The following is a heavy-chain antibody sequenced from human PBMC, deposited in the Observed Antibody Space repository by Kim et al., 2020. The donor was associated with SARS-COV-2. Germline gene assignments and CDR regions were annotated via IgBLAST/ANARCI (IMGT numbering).Heavy chain of an antibody. J-gene: IGHJ1*01. V-gene: IGHV1-24*01. Sequence: ASVKVSCKVSGYTLTELSMHWVRQAPGKGLEWMGGFDPEDGETIYAQKFQGRVTMTEDTSTDTAYMELSSLRSEDTAVYYCATGPLGYYDSSGYYPEYFQHWGQGTLVTVSS. CDR1: GYTLTELS. CDR3: ATGPLGYYDSSGYYPEYFQH. CDR2: FDPEDGET. D-gene: IGHD3-22*01.